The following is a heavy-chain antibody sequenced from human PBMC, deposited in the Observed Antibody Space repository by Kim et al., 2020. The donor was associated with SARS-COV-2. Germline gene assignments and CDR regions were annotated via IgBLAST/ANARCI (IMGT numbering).Heavy chain of an antibody. CDR2: ISWNSGSI. CDR3: AKDAQIAAAGSASAPTLFPLVSCENSPSDTSSVAIGCLAQDFLRAHEY. CDR1: GFTFDDYA. D-gene: IGHD6-13*01. J-gene: IGHJ1*01. V-gene: IGHV3-9*01. Sequence: GGSLRLSCAASGFTFDDYAMHWVRQAPGKGLEWVSGISWNSGSIGYADSVKGRFTISRDNAKNSLYLQMNSLRAEDTALYYCAKDAQIAAAGSASAPTLFPLVSCENSPSDTSSVAIGCLAQDFLRAHEY.